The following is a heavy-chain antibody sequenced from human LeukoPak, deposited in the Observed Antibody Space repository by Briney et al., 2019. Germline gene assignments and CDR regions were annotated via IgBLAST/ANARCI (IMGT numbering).Heavy chain of an antibody. Sequence: SETLSLTCAVYGGSFSGYYWSWIRQPPGKGLEWIGEINHSGSTNYNPSLKSRVTISVDTSKNQFSLKLSSVTAADTAVYYCARLRLKYYDFWSGYSQGAFDIWGQGTMVTVP. CDR2: INHSGST. V-gene: IGHV4-34*01. D-gene: IGHD3-3*01. CDR3: ARLRLKYYDFWSGYSQGAFDI. CDR1: GGSFSGYY. J-gene: IGHJ3*02.